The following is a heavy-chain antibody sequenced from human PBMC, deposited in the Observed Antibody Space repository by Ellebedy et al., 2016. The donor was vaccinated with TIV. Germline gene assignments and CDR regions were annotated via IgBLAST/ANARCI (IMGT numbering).Heavy chain of an antibody. CDR3: AREYHCTADSCYAVDH. CDR2: ISWNSGSI. D-gene: IGHD2-2*01. V-gene: IGHV3-9*01. Sequence: SLKISXAASGFTFDDYAMHWVRQAPGKGLEWVSGISWNSGSIGYADSVKGRFTISRDNAKNSLYLQMNSLRAEDTALYHCAREYHCTADSCYAVDHWGQGTLVTVSS. J-gene: IGHJ4*02. CDR1: GFTFDDYA.